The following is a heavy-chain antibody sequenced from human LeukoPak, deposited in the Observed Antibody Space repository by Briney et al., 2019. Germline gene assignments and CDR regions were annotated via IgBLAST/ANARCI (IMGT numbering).Heavy chain of an antibody. J-gene: IGHJ4*02. V-gene: IGHV1-2*02. CDR2: INPNTGGA. D-gene: IGHD6-6*01. CDR3: ARGRPSAEPPDH. CDR1: GYTFSDYY. Sequence: ASVKVSCKASGYTFSDYYIHWVRQAPGQGLEYMGWINPNTGGASYAQKFRVRVTMTRDTSSSTVYMELSRLTSDDTAVYSCARGRPSAEPPDHWGQGTLVAVSS.